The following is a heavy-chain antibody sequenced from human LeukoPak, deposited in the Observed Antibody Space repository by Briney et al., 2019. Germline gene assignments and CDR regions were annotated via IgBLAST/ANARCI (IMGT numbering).Heavy chain of an antibody. J-gene: IGHJ6*02. CDR1: RFTFSSYA. CDR2: ISAGGGTI. Sequence: GGSLRLSCAVSRFTFSSYAMSWVRQAPGKGLEWVSSISAGGGTIYYADSVKGRFTMSRDNSKNTLYLQMNSLRAEDTAVYYCAKYSSSSSRYNGMDVWGQGTTVTVSS. CDR3: AKYSSSSSRYNGMDV. V-gene: IGHV3-23*01. D-gene: IGHD6-6*01.